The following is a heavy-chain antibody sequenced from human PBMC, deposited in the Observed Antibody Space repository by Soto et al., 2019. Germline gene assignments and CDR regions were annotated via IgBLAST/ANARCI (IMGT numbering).Heavy chain of an antibody. D-gene: IGHD6-13*01. CDR2: ISWDSGSI. CDR3: AKDICDSSSWCGLDA. J-gene: IGHJ5*02. V-gene: IGHV3-9*01. CDR1: GFTFDDYA. Sequence: EVQLVESGGGLVQPGRSLRLSCAASGFTFDDYAMHWVRQAPGKGLEWVSGISWDSGSIGYADSVKGRFTISRDNAKNSLYLQMNSRRAEDTAMYYCAKDICDSSSWCGLDAWGKGTLVTVSS.